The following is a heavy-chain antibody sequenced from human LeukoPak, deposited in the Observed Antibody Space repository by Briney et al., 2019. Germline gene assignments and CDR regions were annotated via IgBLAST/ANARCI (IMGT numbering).Heavy chain of an antibody. V-gene: IGHV3-48*04. D-gene: IGHD6-19*01. Sequence: GGSLRLSCAASGFTFSSYSMNWVRQAPGKGLEWVSYITSSSSSIYYADSVKGRFTISRDSAKNSLYLQMNSLRAEDTAVYYCARDGSDWVPYYFDYWGQGTLVTVSS. CDR3: ARDGSDWVPYYFDY. J-gene: IGHJ4*02. CDR2: ITSSSSSI. CDR1: GFTFSSYS.